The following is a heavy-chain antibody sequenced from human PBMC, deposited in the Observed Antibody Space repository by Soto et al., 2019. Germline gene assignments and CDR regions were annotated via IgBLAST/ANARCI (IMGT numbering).Heavy chain of an antibody. CDR1: AYMFISYG. V-gene: IGHV1-18*01. J-gene: IGHJ4*02. D-gene: IGHD3-10*01. Sequence: SVRISCRASAYMFISYGINWVRQAPGQRLKCMGWISASNGNTKYAQNFQGRVTMTTATSTSTAYMEMMILISHDTPVYYCVRDLDGSGSYYTDYWGPGTLVTVSS. CDR3: VRDLDGSGSYYTDY. CDR2: ISASNGNT.